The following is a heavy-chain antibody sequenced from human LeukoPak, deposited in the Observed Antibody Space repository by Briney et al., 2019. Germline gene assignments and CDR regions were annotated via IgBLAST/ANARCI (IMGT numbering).Heavy chain of an antibody. CDR3: ARDPRDRSGYYYANY. V-gene: IGHV3-20*04. J-gene: IGHJ4*02. CDR1: GFTFDDYG. D-gene: IGHD3-22*01. CDR2: INWNGVST. Sequence: PGGSLRLSCAASGFTFDDYGMNWVRHAPGKGLEWVSGINWNGVSTVYADSVKGRFTISRDNARNSLYLQMNSLRAEDTALYYCARDPRDRSGYYYANYWGQGALVTVSS.